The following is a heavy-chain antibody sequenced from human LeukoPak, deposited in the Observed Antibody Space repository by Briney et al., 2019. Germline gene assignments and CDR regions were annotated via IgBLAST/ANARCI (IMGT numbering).Heavy chain of an antibody. CDR1: EFTLSSYG. CDR2: IRYDGSNK. Sequence: GGSLRLSGAASEFTLSSYGRHWFRQAQGKGLEGLAFIRYDGSNKYYADSVKGRFTISRDNSKNTLYLQMNSLRAEDTAVYYCAKGPATVYSSGFDYWGQGTLVTVSS. CDR3: AKGPATVYSSGFDY. V-gene: IGHV3-30*02. D-gene: IGHD6-19*01. J-gene: IGHJ4*02.